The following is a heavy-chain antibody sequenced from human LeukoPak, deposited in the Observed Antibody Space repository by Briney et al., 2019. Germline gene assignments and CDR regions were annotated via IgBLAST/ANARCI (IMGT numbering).Heavy chain of an antibody. D-gene: IGHD4-23*01. CDR1: GFTFSSYA. CDR2: ISGSGGST. CDR3: AKAGLVEPTYYGGRKGYYFDY. Sequence: GGSLRLSCAASGFTFSSYATSWVRPAPGEGLGWVSAISGSGGSTYYARSVKGRFTISRDNSKNTLSLKLNRLRAEDTAVDYCAKAGLVEPTYYGGRKGYYFDYWGQGTLVTVSS. J-gene: IGHJ4*02. V-gene: IGHV3-23*01.